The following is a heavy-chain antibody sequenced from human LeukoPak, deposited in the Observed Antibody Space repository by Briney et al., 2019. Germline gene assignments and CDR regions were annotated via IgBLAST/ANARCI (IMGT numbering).Heavy chain of an antibody. CDR3: AKDSLYDSSGYVIDY. V-gene: IGHV3-7*01. Sequence: PGGSLRLSCAASGFTFSSYWMSWVRQAPGKGLEWVANIKQDGSEKYYVDSVKGRFTISRDNAKNSLYLQMNSLRAEDTAVYYCAKDSLYDSSGYVIDYWGQGTLVTVSS. D-gene: IGHD3-22*01. CDR1: GFTFSSYW. J-gene: IGHJ4*02. CDR2: IKQDGSEK.